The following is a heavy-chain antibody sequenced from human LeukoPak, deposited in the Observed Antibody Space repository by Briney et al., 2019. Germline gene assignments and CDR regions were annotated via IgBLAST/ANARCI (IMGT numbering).Heavy chain of an antibody. CDR1: GYTFTSYA. J-gene: IGHJ4*02. CDR3: ARGFRGLYSSSWYGDY. Sequence: ASVKVSCKASGYTFTSYAMNWVRQAPGQGLEWMGWINTNTGNPTYAQGFTGRFVFSLDTSVSTAYLQISSLKAEDTAVYYCARGFRGLYSSSWYGDYWGQGTLVAVSS. D-gene: IGHD6-13*01. V-gene: IGHV7-4-1*02. CDR2: INTNTGNP.